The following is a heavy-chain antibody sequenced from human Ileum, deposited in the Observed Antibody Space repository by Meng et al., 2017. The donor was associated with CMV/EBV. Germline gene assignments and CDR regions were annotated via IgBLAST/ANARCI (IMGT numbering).Heavy chain of an antibody. D-gene: IGHD2-2*01. Sequence: SIRRGDYYWTWIRQPPGKGLEWIGFIKYSGRTYYNPSLKSRLTILLDTSKNQFSLRLSSVTAADTAVYYCARTQDCSSTSCYTGFDPWGQGNLVTVSS. J-gene: IGHJ5*02. CDR1: SIRRGDYY. CDR2: IKYSGRT. V-gene: IGHV4-30-4*08. CDR3: ARTQDCSSTSCYTGFDP.